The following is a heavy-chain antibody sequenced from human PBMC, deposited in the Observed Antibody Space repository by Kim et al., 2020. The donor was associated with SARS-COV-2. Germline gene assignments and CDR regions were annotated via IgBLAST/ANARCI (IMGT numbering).Heavy chain of an antibody. D-gene: IGHD3-16*01. CDR2: INHSGST. J-gene: IGHJ6*02. CDR1: VGSLSGYH. Sequence: SETLSLTCAVYVGSLSGYHWTWIRRSPGKGLEWIGEINHSGSTKYNPSLKSRVIISLDTSKNQFSLNMRSMTAADTAVYYCARGRAGVVPSPILGLGPYYEFHMLDVWGQGTTVTVSS. V-gene: IGHV4-34*01. CDR3: ARGRAGVVPSPILGLGPYYEFHMLDV.